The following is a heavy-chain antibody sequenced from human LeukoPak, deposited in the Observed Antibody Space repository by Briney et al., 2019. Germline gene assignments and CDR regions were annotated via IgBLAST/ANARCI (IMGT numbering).Heavy chain of an antibody. D-gene: IGHD3-22*01. CDR2: ISGSGGST. CDR1: GFTFSSYA. J-gene: IGHJ4*02. Sequence: GGSLRLSCAASGFTFSSYAMNWVRQAPGKGLEWVSAISGSGGSTYYADSVKGRFTISRDNSKNTLYLQMNSLRAEDTAVYYCAKDLANSGYSDYWGQGTLVTVSS. V-gene: IGHV3-23*01. CDR3: AKDLANSGYSDY.